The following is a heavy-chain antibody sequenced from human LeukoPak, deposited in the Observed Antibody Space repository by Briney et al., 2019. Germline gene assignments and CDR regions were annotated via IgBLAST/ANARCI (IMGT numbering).Heavy chain of an antibody. CDR3: ARVQYCSSTSCYGFDY. V-gene: IGHV1-2*02. D-gene: IGHD2-2*01. CDR2: TNPNNGAT. CDR1: GYTFTGYY. J-gene: IGHJ4*02. Sequence: ASVTVSCKASGYTFTGYYLHWLRQAPRQGLEWMGWTNPNNGATFYAQKFQGRVTMTRDTSVSTIYVDVSRLSSDDTAVYYCARVQYCSSTSCYGFDYWGQGTLVTVSS.